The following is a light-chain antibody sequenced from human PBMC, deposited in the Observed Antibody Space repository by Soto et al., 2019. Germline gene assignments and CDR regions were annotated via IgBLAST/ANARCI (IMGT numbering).Light chain of an antibody. CDR3: EQYGSSPRT. J-gene: IGKJ1*01. Sequence: IVLTQSPGTLSLSPGERATLFCRASQSVTSNYFAWYQQKPGQAPRLLIYGISDRATGIPDRFSGSGSGKDFTLTISRLEPEDFAVYYCEQYGSSPRTFGQGTKVEIK. CDR2: GIS. CDR1: QSVTSNY. V-gene: IGKV3-20*01.